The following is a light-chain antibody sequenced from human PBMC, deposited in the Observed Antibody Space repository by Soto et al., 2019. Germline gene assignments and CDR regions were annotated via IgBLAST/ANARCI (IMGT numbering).Light chain of an antibody. CDR2: SAS. Sequence: EIELTQSPGTLSLSPGERAILSCRVSQSISSRYLAWYHLKPGQAPRLLIYSASNRTTGIPDGLSGSGSGKDFTLTISRMEPEDFAVYYCQQYASSLVYTFGQGTRLDIK. CDR3: QQYASSLVYT. J-gene: IGKJ2*01. V-gene: IGKV3-20*01. CDR1: QSISSRY.